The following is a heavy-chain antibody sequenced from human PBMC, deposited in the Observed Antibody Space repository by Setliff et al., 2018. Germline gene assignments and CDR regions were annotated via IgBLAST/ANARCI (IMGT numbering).Heavy chain of an antibody. CDR2: IYHSGNT. V-gene: IGHV4-38-2*02. CDR1: GDPISSTYH. Sequence: SETLSLTCNVSGDPISSTYHWGWIRQSLGKGLEWIGTIYHSGNTYYNPSLNSRLTISVDTSKNQFSLRLTSVTAADTAIYYCVKPTWAGEVSSPFAFWFESWGQGTLVTVSS. D-gene: IGHD3-3*01. J-gene: IGHJ5*01. CDR3: VKPTWAGEVSSPFAFWFES.